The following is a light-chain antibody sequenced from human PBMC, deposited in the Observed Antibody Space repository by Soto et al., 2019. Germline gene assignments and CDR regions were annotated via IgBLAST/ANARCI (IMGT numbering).Light chain of an antibody. CDR1: QSVSSY. J-gene: IGKJ1*01. Sequence: IVLSQSPDTMALSPGDRATISFWPSQSVSSYLSWYQQEPRQAPRLLIYGASTRATGIPARFISSGSCTEFTLTIISLQSDDVSVYYCQQYNNWWTFGQGTKVDIK. V-gene: IGKV3D-15*01. CDR2: GAS. CDR3: QQYNNWWT.